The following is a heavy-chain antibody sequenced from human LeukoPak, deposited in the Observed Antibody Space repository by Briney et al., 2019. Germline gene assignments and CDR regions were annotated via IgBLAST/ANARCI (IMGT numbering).Heavy chain of an antibody. D-gene: IGHD5-12*01. CDR2: INHIGST. Sequence: SITGTVSGVSISTYSWSWIRQSPGKGLECIGYINHIGSTNYNPSLKSRVTISVDTFKNQFSLKLSSVTAADTAVYYCARVGPSGYEYYCDNWGQGTLVTVSS. CDR1: GVSISTYS. CDR3: ARVGPSGYEYYCDN. V-gene: IGHV4-59*01. J-gene: IGHJ4*02.